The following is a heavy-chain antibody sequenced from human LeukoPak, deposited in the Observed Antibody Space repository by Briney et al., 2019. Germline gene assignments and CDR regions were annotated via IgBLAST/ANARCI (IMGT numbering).Heavy chain of an antibody. V-gene: IGHV3-21*01. CDR2: ISSSSSYI. D-gene: IGHD6-19*01. Sequence: GGSLRLSCAASGFTFSSYSTNWVRQAPGKGLEWVSSISSSSSYIYYADSVKGRFTISRDNAKNSLYLQMNSLRAEDTAVYYCAREPGYSSGWGNYYYYMDVWGKGTTVTVSS. J-gene: IGHJ6*03. CDR1: GFTFSSYS. CDR3: AREPGYSSGWGNYYYYMDV.